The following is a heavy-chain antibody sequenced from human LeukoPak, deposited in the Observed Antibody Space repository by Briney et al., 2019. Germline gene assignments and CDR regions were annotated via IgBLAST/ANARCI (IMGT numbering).Heavy chain of an antibody. CDR3: ATSYDVKTAPYDL. V-gene: IGHV4-4*09. D-gene: IGHD3-10*02. CDR2: IYTSGST. J-gene: IGHJ5*02. Sequence: SETLSLTCTVSGGSISSYGWSWVRPPPGKGLGCIGYIYTSGSTDYNPSLKSRVTISVDTSKHQVSMELRFLTAADTAIYYCATSYDVKTAPYDLWGQGTLVTVSS. CDR1: GGSISSYG.